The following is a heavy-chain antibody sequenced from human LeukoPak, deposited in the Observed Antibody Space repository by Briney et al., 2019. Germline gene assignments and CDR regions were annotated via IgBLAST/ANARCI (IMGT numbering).Heavy chain of an antibody. D-gene: IGHD5-12*01. CDR1: GFTFSSYG. Sequence: GGSLRLSCAASGFTFSSYGMHWVRQAPGKGLEWVAFIRYDGSNKYYADSVKGRFTISRDNSKNTLYLQMNSLRAEDTAVYYCAKDTVKVTTIRRVPHYMDVWGKGTTVTISS. CDR3: AKDTVKVTTIRRVPHYMDV. J-gene: IGHJ6*03. CDR2: IRYDGSNK. V-gene: IGHV3-30*02.